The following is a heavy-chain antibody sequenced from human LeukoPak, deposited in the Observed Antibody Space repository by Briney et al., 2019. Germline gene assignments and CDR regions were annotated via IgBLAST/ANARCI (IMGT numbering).Heavy chain of an antibody. V-gene: IGHV5-51*01. Sequence: GESLKISCKGSGYTFTSYWIGRVRQMPGKGLEWMGIIYPGDSDIKYSPSFQGQVTISVDKSISTAYLQWSSLKASDTAIYYCARHIGATGPDYWGQGTLVTVSS. CDR2: IYPGDSDI. J-gene: IGHJ4*02. D-gene: IGHD6-13*01. CDR3: ARHIGATGPDY. CDR1: GYTFTSYW.